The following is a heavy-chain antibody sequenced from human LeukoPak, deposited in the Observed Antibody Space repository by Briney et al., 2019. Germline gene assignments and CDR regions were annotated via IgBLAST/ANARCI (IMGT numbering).Heavy chain of an antibody. J-gene: IGHJ5*02. CDR3: ARIQLWSTTWFDP. D-gene: IGHD5-18*01. V-gene: IGHV4-34*01. Sequence: SETLSLTCAVNGGSFSGYYWSWIRQPPGKGLEWIGEINHSGSTNHNPSLKSRVTISVDTSKNQFSLKLSSVTAADTAVYYCARIQLWSTTWFDPWGQGTLVTVSS. CDR2: INHSGST. CDR1: GGSFSGYY.